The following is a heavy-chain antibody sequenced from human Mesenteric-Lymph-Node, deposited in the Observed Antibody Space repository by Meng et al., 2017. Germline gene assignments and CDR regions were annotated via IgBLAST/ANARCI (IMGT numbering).Heavy chain of an antibody. CDR1: GGTFSNYA. D-gene: IGHD2-21*02. CDR3: ARVGVVTAPY. Sequence: ASVTVSCKASGGTFSNYAISWVRQATGQGLEWMGWMYPNSGNTGYAQKFQGRVTMTRNTSISTAYMELRSLRSEDTAVYYCARVGVVTAPYWGQGTLVTVSS. CDR2: MYPNSGNT. V-gene: IGHV1-8*02. J-gene: IGHJ4*02.